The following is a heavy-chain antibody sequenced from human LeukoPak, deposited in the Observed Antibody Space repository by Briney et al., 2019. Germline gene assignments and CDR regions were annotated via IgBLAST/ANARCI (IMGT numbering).Heavy chain of an antibody. V-gene: IGHV3-21*06. CDR2: ISSTSSYI. Sequence: PGGSLRLSCAASGFTFSNYNFYWVRQAPGKGLEWVSSISSTSSYIYYADSVKGRFTISRDNAKNSLYLQMNSLRAEDTAVYYCARDHQLDAFDIWGQGTMVTVSS. J-gene: IGHJ3*02. CDR3: ARDHQLDAFDI. CDR1: GFTFSNYN. D-gene: IGHD1-1*01.